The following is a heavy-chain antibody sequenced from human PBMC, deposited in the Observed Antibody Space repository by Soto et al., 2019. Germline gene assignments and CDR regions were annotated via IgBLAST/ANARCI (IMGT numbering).Heavy chain of an antibody. CDR2: IYYSGST. J-gene: IGHJ4*02. D-gene: IGHD3-3*01. V-gene: IGHV4-39*01. CDR3: ARRYDVWTGYYTPDY. Sequence: SETLSLTCTVSGGAISRSSYYWGWIRQPPGKGLEWIASIYYSGSTYYSPSLKSRVTVSIDTSKNQFSLKLTSVSAADTAFYYCARRYDVWTGYYTPDYWGPGTLVTVSS. CDR1: GGAISRSSYY.